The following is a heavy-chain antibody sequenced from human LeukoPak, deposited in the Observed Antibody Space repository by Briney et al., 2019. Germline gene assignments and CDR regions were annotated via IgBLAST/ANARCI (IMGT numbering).Heavy chain of an antibody. V-gene: IGHV3-30*03. D-gene: IGHD3-3*01. Sequence: GGSLRLSCAASGFTFSSCGMHWVRQAPGKGLEWVAVISYDGSNKYYADSVKGRFTISRDNSKNTLYLQMNSLRAEDTAVYYCATPTRDDYYDFWSGYGKWYYYYGMDVWGQGTTVTVSS. J-gene: IGHJ6*02. CDR1: GFTFSSCG. CDR3: ATPTRDDYYDFWSGYGKWYYYYGMDV. CDR2: ISYDGSNK.